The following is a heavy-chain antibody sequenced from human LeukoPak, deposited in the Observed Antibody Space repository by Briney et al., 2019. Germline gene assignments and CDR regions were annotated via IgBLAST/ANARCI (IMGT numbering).Heavy chain of an antibody. CDR2: ISYSGDTK. V-gene: IGHV3-11*01. Sequence: SGGSLRLSCAASEFTFSDYYMSWLRQAPGKGLEWVSYISYSGDTKYYADSVKGRFTVSRDNAKNSLYLQMNSLRAEDTAVYYCARLGIITAAGSNDYWGQGTLVTVSS. CDR3: ARLGIITAAGSNDY. CDR1: EFTFSDYY. J-gene: IGHJ4*02. D-gene: IGHD6-13*01.